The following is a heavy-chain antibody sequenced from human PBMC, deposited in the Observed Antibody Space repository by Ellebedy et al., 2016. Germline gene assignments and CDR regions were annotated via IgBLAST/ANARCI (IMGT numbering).Heavy chain of an antibody. D-gene: IGHD6-19*01. V-gene: IGHV4-38-2*02. J-gene: IGHJ6*02. CDR3: AKACSSGRLGYYYYGMDV. CDR2: IYYSGST. Sequence: SETLSLTXTVSGYSISSGYYWGWIRQPPGKGLEWIGYIYYSGSTNYNPSLKSRVTISVDTSKNQFSLKLSSVTAADTAVYYCAKACSSGRLGYYYYGMDVWGQGTTVTVSS. CDR1: GYSISSGYY.